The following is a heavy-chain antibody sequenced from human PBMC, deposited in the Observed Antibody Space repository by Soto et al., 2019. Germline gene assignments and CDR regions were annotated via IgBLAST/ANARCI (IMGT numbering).Heavy chain of an antibody. Sequence: GESLKISCKASGYNFASHWIGWVRQMPGKGLEWMGIIYPSDSDTRYSPSFQGQVTISADKSISTAYLQWSSLKASDSAMYYCARCQEYTSPFAFDYWGLGTSVTV. CDR1: GYNFASHW. J-gene: IGHJ4*02. V-gene: IGHV5-51*01. CDR3: ARCQEYTSPFAFDY. CDR2: IYPSDSDT. D-gene: IGHD1-1*01.